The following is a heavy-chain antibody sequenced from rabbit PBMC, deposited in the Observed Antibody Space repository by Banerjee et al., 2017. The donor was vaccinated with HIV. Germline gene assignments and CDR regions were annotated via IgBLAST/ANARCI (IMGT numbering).Heavy chain of an antibody. CDR2: IYTGSSGNT. J-gene: IGHJ4*01. CDR3: AGDYGGDIGYAYSL. Sequence: QSLEESGGDLVQPEGSLTLTCKASGFDFSGAYYICWVRQAPGKGLEWIASIYTGSSGNTYYASWAKGRFTISKTSPTTVTLQMTSLTAADTATYFCAGDYGGDIGYAYSLWGPGTLVTVS. D-gene: IGHD6-1*01. V-gene: IGHV1S40*01. CDR1: GFDFSGAYY.